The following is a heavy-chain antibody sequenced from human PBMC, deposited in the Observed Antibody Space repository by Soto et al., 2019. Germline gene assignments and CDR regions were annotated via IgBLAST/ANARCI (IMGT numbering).Heavy chain of an antibody. CDR3: ARDRVLTGYYTEWFVS. V-gene: IGHV3-33*01. D-gene: IGHD3-9*01. Sequence: QVQLVESGGGVVQPGRSLRLSCAASGFTFSSYGMHWVRQAPGKGLEWVAVIWYDGSNKYYADSVRGRFTISRDNSKNTLYLQMTSLKAEDTAVYYCARDRVLTGYYTEWFVSWGQGTLVTVSS. CDR1: GFTFSSYG. J-gene: IGHJ5*01. CDR2: IWYDGSNK.